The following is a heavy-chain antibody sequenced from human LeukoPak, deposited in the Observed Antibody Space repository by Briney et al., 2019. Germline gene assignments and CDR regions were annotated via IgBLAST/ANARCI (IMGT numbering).Heavy chain of an antibody. Sequence: SQTLSLTCAISGDSVSSNSAAWNWLRQSPSRGLEWLGRTYYRSKWYNDYAVSVKSRITINPDTSKNQFSLKLSSVTAADTAVYYCARGRRYCSSTSCRTLDYWGQGTLVTVSS. CDR2: TYYRSKWYN. J-gene: IGHJ4*02. CDR3: ARGRRYCSSTSCRTLDY. CDR1: GDSVSSNSAA. D-gene: IGHD2-2*01. V-gene: IGHV6-1*01.